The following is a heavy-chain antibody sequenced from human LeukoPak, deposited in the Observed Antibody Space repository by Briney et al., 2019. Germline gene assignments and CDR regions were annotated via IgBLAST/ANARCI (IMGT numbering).Heavy chain of an antibody. Sequence: GGSLRLSCADSGVTFSQYAMNWVRQAPGKGVEWVLGISGSGDSTFYADSVKVPFTISRDNSKNTLYLQVPGLRADDTAVCYCAKEGLQYNFNSWGQGTLVTVSS. D-gene: IGHD5-18*01. V-gene: IGHV3-23*01. CDR1: GVTFSQYA. CDR2: ISGSGDST. CDR3: AKEGLQYNFNS. J-gene: IGHJ4*02.